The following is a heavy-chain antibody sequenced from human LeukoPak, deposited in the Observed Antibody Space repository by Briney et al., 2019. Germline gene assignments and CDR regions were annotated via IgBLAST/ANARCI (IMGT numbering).Heavy chain of an antibody. D-gene: IGHD5-12*01. CDR2: IRSKAYGGTP. CDR1: GFTFGDYA. CDR3: TRVIVATKDY. V-gene: IGHV3-49*04. Sequence: GGSLRLSCTGSGFTFGDYAMNWVRQAPGKGLEWVGFIRSKAYGGTPEYAASVKGRFTISRDDYKSIAYPQMNSLKTEDTAVYYCTRVIVATKDYWGQGTLVTVSS. J-gene: IGHJ4*02.